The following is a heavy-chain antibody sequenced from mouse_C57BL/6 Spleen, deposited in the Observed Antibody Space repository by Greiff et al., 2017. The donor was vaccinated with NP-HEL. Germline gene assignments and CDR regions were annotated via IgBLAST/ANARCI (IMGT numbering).Heavy chain of an antibody. Sequence: QVQLQQPGAELVKPGASVKLSCKASGYTFTSYWMQWVKQRPGQGLEWIGEIDPSDSYTNYNQKFKGKATLTVDTSSSTAYMQLSSLTSEDSAVYYCARKGTGTAWFAYWGQGTLVTVSA. D-gene: IGHD4-1*01. V-gene: IGHV1-50*01. CDR3: ARKGTGTAWFAY. J-gene: IGHJ3*01. CDR1: GYTFTSYW. CDR2: IDPSDSYT.